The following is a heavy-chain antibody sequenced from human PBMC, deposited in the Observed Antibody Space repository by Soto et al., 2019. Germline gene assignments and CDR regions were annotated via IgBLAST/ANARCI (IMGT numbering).Heavy chain of an antibody. J-gene: IGHJ4*02. CDR2: IYYSGST. Sequence: SETLSLTCTVSGGSISIGDYYWSCIRQPPGKGLEWIGYIYYSGSTYYNPSLKSRVTISVDTPKNQFSLKLSSVTAADTAVYYCARIGLERQYYFDYWGQGTLVTVSS. V-gene: IGHV4-30-4*01. CDR3: ARIGLERQYYFDY. CDR1: GGSISIGDYY. D-gene: IGHD1-1*01.